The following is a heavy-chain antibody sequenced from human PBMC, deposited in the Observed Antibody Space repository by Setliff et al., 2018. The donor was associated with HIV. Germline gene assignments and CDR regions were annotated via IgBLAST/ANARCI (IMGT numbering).Heavy chain of an antibody. Sequence: ASVKVSCKASGDAFTDYYIHWVRQTPGQGLEWMGWINPNSGGTNYAQKFQGRVTMTRDTSISTAFMDLSRLRSDDTAVYYCARDPGYKSSWYGAFDIWGQGTMVTVSS. CDR3: ARDPGYKSSWYGAFDI. J-gene: IGHJ3*02. CDR2: INPNSGGT. V-gene: IGHV1-2*02. CDR1: GDAFTDYY. D-gene: IGHD6-13*01.